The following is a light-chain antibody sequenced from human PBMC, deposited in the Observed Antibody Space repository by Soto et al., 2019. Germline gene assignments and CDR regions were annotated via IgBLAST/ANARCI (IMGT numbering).Light chain of an antibody. V-gene: IGKV1-5*03. Sequence: DIQMTQSPSTLSASVGDRVTVTCRASQFIDKWLAWYQQKPGKAPRLLIYKASTLQSGVPSRFNGSGSGTEFSLTISSLQPDDSATYYCQHYNTLYTFGQGTKVE. CDR3: QHYNTLYT. CDR1: QFIDKW. CDR2: KAS. J-gene: IGKJ2*01.